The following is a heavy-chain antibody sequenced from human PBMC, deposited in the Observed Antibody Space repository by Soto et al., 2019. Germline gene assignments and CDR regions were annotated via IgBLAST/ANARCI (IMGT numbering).Heavy chain of an antibody. CDR3: AGGIRLWFWFAP. J-gene: IGHJ5*02. V-gene: IGHV1-69*01. CDR2: IIPIFGTA. D-gene: IGHD5-18*01. CDR1: GGTFSSYA. Sequence: QVQLVQSGAEVKKPGSSVKVSCKASGGTFSSYAISWVRQAPGQGLEWMGGIIPIFGTANYAQKFQGRVTISGDESTSTAYMGLSGLRLEDPAVYYCAGGIRLWFWFAPWGQGSLVPVSS.